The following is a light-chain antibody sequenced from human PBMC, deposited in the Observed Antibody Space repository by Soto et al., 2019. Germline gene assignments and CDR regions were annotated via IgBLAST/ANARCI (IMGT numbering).Light chain of an antibody. CDR3: QQRSNWPLT. J-gene: IGKJ4*01. Sequence: EIVLTQSPATLSLSPGERATLSCRASQSVSSYLAWYQQKPGQAPRLLIYDASNGATGIPARFSGSGSGTDFTLTISSLEPEDFAVYSCQQRSNWPLTFGGGTKVEIK. V-gene: IGKV3-11*01. CDR1: QSVSSY. CDR2: DAS.